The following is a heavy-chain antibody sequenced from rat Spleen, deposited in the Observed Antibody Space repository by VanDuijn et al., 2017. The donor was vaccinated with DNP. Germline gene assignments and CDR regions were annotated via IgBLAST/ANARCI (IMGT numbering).Heavy chain of an antibody. CDR1: GFSLTTFG. D-gene: IGHD1-3*01. J-gene: IGHJ2*01. V-gene: IGHV2S8*01. CDR3: ARMDFFNYGTRFFDY. CDR2: ISRTGDT. Sequence: QVQLKESGPGLVQPSQTLSLTCTVSGFSLTTFGVSWVRQPPGKGLEWIAAISRTGDTYYKSPLKSRLSVSRDTSKSQVFLQMNSLQTEDTAIYFCARMDFFNYGTRFFDYWGQGVMVTVSS.